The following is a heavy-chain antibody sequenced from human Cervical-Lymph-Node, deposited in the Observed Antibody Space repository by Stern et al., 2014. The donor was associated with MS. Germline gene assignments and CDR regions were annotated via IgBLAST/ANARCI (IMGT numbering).Heavy chain of an antibody. CDR1: GGSITSSSYY. CDR3: VRPDIMGTIWN. V-gene: IGHV4-39*01. Sequence: VQLVQSGPGLVKPSETLSLTCTVSGGSITSSSYYWGWIRQPPGRGLEYIGTVYYTGSTFYDPSLKSRVTISVDTSKNQVPLKLPSVTAADTAVYYCVRPDIMGTIWNWGQGTLVTVSS. J-gene: IGHJ4*02. D-gene: IGHD1-26*01. CDR2: VYYTGST.